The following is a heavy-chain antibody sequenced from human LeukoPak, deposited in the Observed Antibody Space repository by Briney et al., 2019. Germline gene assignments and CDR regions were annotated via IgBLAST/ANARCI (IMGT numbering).Heavy chain of an antibody. CDR1: GFTFSSFG. D-gene: IGHD2-2*01. Sequence: PGGSQRLSCTASGFTFSSFGMHWVRQAPGKGLEWVAFIRFDGSDKYYVDSVKGRFTISRDNSKSTPSLQMNSLRPEDTAVYYCAKDKAPLLYTTSCAFDYWGQGTLVTVSS. V-gene: IGHV3-30*02. CDR3: AKDKAPLLYTTSCAFDY. CDR2: IRFDGSDK. J-gene: IGHJ4*02.